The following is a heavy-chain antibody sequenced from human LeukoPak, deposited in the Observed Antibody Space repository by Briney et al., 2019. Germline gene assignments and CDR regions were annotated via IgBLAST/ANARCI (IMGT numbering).Heavy chain of an antibody. D-gene: IGHD2-2*02. CDR2: IYYSGST. CDR1: GGSISSGGYY. V-gene: IGHV4-31*03. CDR3: ARTGYCSSTSCYTSFDY. Sequence: SETLSLTCTVSGGSISSGGYYWSWIRQHLGKGLEWIGYIYYSGSTYYNPSLKSRVTISVDTSKNQFSLKLSSVTAADTAVYYCARTGYCSSTSCYTSFDYWGQGTLVTVSS. J-gene: IGHJ4*02.